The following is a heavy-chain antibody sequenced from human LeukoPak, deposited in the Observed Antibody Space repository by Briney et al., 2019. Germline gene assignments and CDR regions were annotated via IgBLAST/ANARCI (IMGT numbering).Heavy chain of an antibody. CDR2: IRGSGFRA. V-gene: IGHV3-23*01. J-gene: IGHJ4*02. D-gene: IGHD2-2*01. CDR1: GFTFSSHA. CDR3: AKDKRCSGTTCYASRFDY. Sequence: PGGSLRLSCAASGFTFSSHAMSWVRQAPGKGLEWFSAIRGSGFRAYYAASLKGRFTISRDSSKNTLYLQMDSLTAEDTAVYYCAKDKRCSGTTCYASRFDYWGQGTLVTVSS.